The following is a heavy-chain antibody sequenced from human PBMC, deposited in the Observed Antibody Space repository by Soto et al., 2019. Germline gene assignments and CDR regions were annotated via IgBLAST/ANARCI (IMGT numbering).Heavy chain of an antibody. CDR1: GGSISSYY. CDR2: IYYSGST. J-gene: IGHJ4*02. CDR3: ARDSGLRVDD. D-gene: IGHD1-26*01. Sequence: SETLSVTCTVSGGSISSYYWSWIRQPPGKGLEWIGYIYYSGSTNYNPSLKSRVTISVDTSKNQFSLKLSSVTAADTAVYYCARDSGLRVDDWCQGLLVTVAS. V-gene: IGHV4-59*01.